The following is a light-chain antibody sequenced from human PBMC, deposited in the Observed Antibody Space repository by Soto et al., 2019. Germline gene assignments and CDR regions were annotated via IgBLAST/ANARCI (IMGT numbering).Light chain of an antibody. Sequence: SYELTQPLSVSVAPGQTARITCGGNNIGSKNVHWYQQKPGQAPVLVIYRDRNRPSGIPERFSGSNSGNTATLTISRAQAGAEADYYCKVWDSSTAWVFGGGTKLTVL. CDR3: KVWDSSTAWV. J-gene: IGLJ3*02. CDR2: RDR. CDR1: NIGSKN. V-gene: IGLV3-9*01.